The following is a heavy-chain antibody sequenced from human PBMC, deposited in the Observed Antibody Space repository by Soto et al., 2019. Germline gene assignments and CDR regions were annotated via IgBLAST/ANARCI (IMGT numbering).Heavy chain of an antibody. Sequence: SVKVSCKASGFTFTSSAMQWVRQARGQRLEWIGWIVVGSGNTNYAQKFQERVTITRDMSTSTAYMELSSLRSEDTAVYYCAADWYSGSYYVDYWGQGTLVTVSS. J-gene: IGHJ4*02. CDR1: GFTFTSSA. V-gene: IGHV1-58*02. CDR2: IVVGSGNT. D-gene: IGHD1-26*01. CDR3: AADWYSGSYYVDY.